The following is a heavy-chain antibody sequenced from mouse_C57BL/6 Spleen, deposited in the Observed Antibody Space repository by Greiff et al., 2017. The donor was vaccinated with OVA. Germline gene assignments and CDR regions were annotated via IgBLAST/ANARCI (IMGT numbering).Heavy chain of an antibody. D-gene: IGHD2-4*01. CDR3: APRITTGAMDY. CDR1: GFSLTSYG. J-gene: IGHJ4*01. Sequence: VKLVESGPGLVAPSQSLSITCTVSGFSLTSYGVSWVRQPPGKGLEWLGVIWGDGSTNDHSALISRLSISKNNSKSQVFLKLNSLQTDDTATYYCAPRITTGAMDYWGQGTSVTVSS. V-gene: IGHV2-3*01. CDR2: IWGDGST.